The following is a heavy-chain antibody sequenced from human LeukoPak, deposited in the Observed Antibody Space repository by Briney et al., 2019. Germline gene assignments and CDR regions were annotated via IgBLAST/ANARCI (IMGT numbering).Heavy chain of an antibody. CDR3: AREDDTGRYMGDDAFDI. D-gene: IGHD1-26*01. V-gene: IGHV1-69*06. CDR1: GGTFNNYA. J-gene: IGHJ3*02. Sequence: ASVKVSCKASGGTFNNYAISWVRQAPGQGLEWMGGIIPISDTANDAQKFKGRVTITADKSTSTVYMELSSLRSEDTAVYYCAREDDTGRYMGDDAFDIWGQGTMVTVSS. CDR2: IIPISDTA.